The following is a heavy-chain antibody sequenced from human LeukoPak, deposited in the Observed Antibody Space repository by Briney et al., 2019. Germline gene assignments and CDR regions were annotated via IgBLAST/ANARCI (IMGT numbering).Heavy chain of an antibody. V-gene: IGHV1-18*01. CDR1: GYTFTSYG. J-gene: IGHJ4*02. CDR2: ISAYNGNT. Sequence: ASVKVSCKASGYTFTSYGISWVRQAPGQGLEWMGWISAYNGNTNYAQKLQGRGTMTTDTSTSTAYMELRSLRSDDTAVYYCARDVSGTYYDILTGYSPPAYWGQGTLVTVSS. D-gene: IGHD3-9*01. CDR3: ARDVSGTYYDILTGYSPPAY.